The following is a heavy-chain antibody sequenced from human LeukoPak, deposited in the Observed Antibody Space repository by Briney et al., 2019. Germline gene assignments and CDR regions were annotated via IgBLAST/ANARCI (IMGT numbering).Heavy chain of an antibody. D-gene: IGHD4-17*01. CDR2: INYSGST. V-gene: IGHV4-39*02. CDR3: ARDDYGDFFFDS. CDR1: GGSISSSSYY. Sequence: SETLSLTCTVSGGSISSSSYYWGWIRQPPGKGLEWIGSINYSGSTYYNPSLKSQVTISLNTSKNHFSLKLSSVTAADTAVYYCARDDYGDFFFDSWAREPWSPSPQ. J-gene: IGHJ4*02.